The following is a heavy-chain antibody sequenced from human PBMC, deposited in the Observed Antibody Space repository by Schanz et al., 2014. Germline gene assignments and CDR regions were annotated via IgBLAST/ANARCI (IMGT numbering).Heavy chain of an antibody. CDR3: ARDRRNADLDY. CDR1: GFTFTNYA. Sequence: EVQLLESGGGLVQPGGSLRLSCAASGFTFTNYAMSWVRQAPGKGPEWVSYIRSSSTPIYYADSVKGRFTISRDNAKNSLYLQMNSLRAEDTALYYCARDRRNADLDYWGQGTLVTVSS. V-gene: IGHV3-48*01. J-gene: IGHJ4*02. D-gene: IGHD1-1*01. CDR2: IRSSSTPI.